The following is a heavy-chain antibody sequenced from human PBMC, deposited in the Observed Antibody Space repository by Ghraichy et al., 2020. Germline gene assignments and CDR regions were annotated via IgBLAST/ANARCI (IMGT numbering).Heavy chain of an antibody. Sequence: SETLSLTCSVSGYPFNSGEYYWGYVRQTPGKGLEWIGYIHYRESTFYNPSLRSRLTISIDTPKKQFSLRLNPVTAADTAIYYCARVSDYGDDDVIDYWGRGTLVTVSS. V-gene: IGHV4-30-4*01. CDR2: IHYREST. CDR1: GYPFNSGEYY. J-gene: IGHJ4*02. D-gene: IGHD4-17*01. CDR3: ARVSDYGDDDVIDY.